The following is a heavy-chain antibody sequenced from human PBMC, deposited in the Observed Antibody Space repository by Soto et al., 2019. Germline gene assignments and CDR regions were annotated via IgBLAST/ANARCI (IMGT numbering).Heavy chain of an antibody. CDR1: GGSISSGGYY. CDR2: IYYSGST. V-gene: IGHV4-31*03. D-gene: IGHD2-15*01. CDR3: AREVVAATTRGMDV. J-gene: IGHJ6*02. Sequence: QVQLQESGPGLVKPSQTLSLTCTVSGGSISSGGYYWSWIRQHPGKGLEWIGYIYYSGSTYYNPSLKSRVTISVDTSKIQFSLKLSSVTAADTAVYYCAREVVAATTRGMDVWGQGTTVTVSS.